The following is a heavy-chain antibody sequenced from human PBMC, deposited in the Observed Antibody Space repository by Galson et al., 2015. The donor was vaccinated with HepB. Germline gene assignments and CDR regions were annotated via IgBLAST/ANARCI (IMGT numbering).Heavy chain of an antibody. D-gene: IGHD3-16*01. J-gene: IGHJ3*02. CDR3: ARDRGGGYDGGAFDI. V-gene: IGHV1-69*04. CDR1: GGTFSSYT. Sequence: SVKVSCKASGGTFSSYTISWVRQAPGQGLEWMGRIIPILGIANYAQKFQGRVTITADKSTSTAYMELSSLRSEDTAVYYCARDRGGGYDGGAFDIWGQGTMVTVSS. CDR2: IIPILGIA.